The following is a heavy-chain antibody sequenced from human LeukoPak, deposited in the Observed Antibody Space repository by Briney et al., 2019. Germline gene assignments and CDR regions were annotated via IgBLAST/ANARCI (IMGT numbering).Heavy chain of an antibody. CDR2: IWYDGSNK. CDR1: GFTFGSYG. V-gene: IGHV3-33*01. Sequence: GGSLRLSCAAPGFTFGSYGMHGARQAPGKGLEGVEVIWYDGSNKYYADSVKGRFTISRDNSKNTLYLQMNSLRAEDTAVYYCAREGFDWLSHAIDYWGQGTLVTVSS. J-gene: IGHJ4*02. CDR3: AREGFDWLSHAIDY. D-gene: IGHD3-9*01.